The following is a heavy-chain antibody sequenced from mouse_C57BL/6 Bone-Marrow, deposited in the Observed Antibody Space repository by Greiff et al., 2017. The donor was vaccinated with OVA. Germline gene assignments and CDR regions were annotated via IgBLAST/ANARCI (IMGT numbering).Heavy chain of an antibody. CDR1: GYTFTDYN. CDR3: ARRGYYYGSYYFDY. CDR2: INPNNGGT. V-gene: IGHV1-18*01. Sequence: VQLKESGPELVKPGASVKIPCKASGYTFTDYNMDWVKQSHGKSLEWIGDINPNNGGTIYNQKFKGKATLTVDKSSSTAYMELRSLTSEDTAVYYCARRGYYYGSYYFDYWGQGTTLTVSS. J-gene: IGHJ2*01. D-gene: IGHD1-1*01.